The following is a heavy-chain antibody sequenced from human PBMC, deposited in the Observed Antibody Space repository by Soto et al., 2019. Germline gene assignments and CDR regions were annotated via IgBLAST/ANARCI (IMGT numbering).Heavy chain of an antibody. V-gene: IGHV4-59*03. CDR1: GASLNSDY. D-gene: IGHD1-20*01. CDR3: ARGIQEGFDP. J-gene: IGHJ5*02. Sequence: QVQLQESGPGLVKPSETLSLTCTVSGASLNSDYWSWIRQSPGKGLEWIGYIYHMGGTDYNPSLKSRVTISIDKSKNQFSLNLRSVTAADTAVYFCARGIQEGFDPWGQGTLVTVSS. CDR2: IYHMGGT.